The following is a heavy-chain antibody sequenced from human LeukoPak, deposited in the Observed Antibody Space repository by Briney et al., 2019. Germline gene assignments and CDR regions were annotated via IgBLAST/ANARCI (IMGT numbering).Heavy chain of an antibody. CDR3: ARHRPYTSGLYDIDY. Sequence: SETLSLTCSVSGDSTTSYYWGWIRQPPGKGLEWIGYIYSSGSTNYNPSLKSRVTISVDTSKKQFSLRLRSVTAADTAVYYCARHRPYTSGLYDIDYWGQGTLVTVSS. D-gene: IGHD6-19*01. CDR2: IYSSGST. V-gene: IGHV4-59*08. J-gene: IGHJ4*02. CDR1: GDSTTSYY.